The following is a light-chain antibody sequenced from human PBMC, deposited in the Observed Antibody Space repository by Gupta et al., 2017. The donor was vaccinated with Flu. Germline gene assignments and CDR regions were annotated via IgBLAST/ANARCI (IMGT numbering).Light chain of an antibody. V-gene: IGLV1-40*01. J-gene: IGLJ3*02. CDR3: QSYDSSLSGSV. CDR1: SSNFGAGYD. CDR2: GNN. Sequence: QSVLTQPPSVSGAPGQRLTISCTGSSSNFGAGYDVHWYQQLPGPAPKLLIYGNNNRPSGVPDRFSGSKSGTSASLAITGLQAEDEADYDCQSYDSSLSGSVFGGGTKLTVL.